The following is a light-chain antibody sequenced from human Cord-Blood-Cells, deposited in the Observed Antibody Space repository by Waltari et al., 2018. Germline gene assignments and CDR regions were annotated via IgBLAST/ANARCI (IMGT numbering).Light chain of an antibody. CDR2: WAS. CDR1: PSVLYSSNNKNY. Sequence: DIVMTQSPDSLAVSLGERATINCKSSPSVLYSSNNKNYLAWYQQKPGHPPKLLIYWASTRESGVPERFSGSGSGTDFTLTISSLQADDVAVYYCQQYYSTPLTFGGGTKVEIK. J-gene: IGKJ4*01. V-gene: IGKV4-1*01. CDR3: QQYYSTPLT.